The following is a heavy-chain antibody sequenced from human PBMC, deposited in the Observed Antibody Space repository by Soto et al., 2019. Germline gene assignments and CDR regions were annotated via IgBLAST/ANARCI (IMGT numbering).Heavy chain of an antibody. V-gene: IGHV3-23*01. Sequence: GGSLRLSCTASGFTFSSYAMSWVRQAPGKGLEWVSAISGSGGSTYYADSVKGRFTISRDNSKNTQYLQMNSLRAEDTAVYYCAKDVITIFGVVGYNYYGMDVWDQGTTVTVSS. CDR3: AKDVITIFGVVGYNYYGMDV. J-gene: IGHJ6*02. D-gene: IGHD3-3*01. CDR1: GFTFSSYA. CDR2: ISGSGGST.